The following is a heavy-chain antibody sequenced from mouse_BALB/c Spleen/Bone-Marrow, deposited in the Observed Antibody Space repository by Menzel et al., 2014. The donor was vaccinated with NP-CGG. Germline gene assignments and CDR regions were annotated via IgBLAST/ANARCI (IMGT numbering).Heavy chain of an antibody. CDR2: ISSDSDTI. Sequence: EVQGVESGGGLVQPGGSRKLSCTASGFTFSSFGMHWVRQAPEKGLEWVAYISSDSDTIYYADPVKGRFTISRDNPKNTLFLQMPSLRSEDTAMYYCTRDHDYDWYFDVWGPGTTVTVSS. D-gene: IGHD2-4*01. J-gene: IGHJ1*01. V-gene: IGHV5-17*02. CDR3: TRDHDYDWYFDV. CDR1: GFTFSSFG.